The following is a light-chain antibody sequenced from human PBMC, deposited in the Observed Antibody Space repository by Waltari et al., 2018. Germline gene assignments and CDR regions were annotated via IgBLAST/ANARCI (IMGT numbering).Light chain of an antibody. V-gene: IGKV1-33*01. CDR2: ETS. CDR3: QQYENFPVT. CDR1: QDISNY. J-gene: IGKJ5*01. Sequence: DIQVTQSPSPLSASVGDRVTITCQASQDISNYLNWYQQKPGKAPTLLIYETSHLQTGVPSRFSGTGGGTDFTFTISSLQPEDIATYYCQQYENFPVTFGQGTRLEIK.